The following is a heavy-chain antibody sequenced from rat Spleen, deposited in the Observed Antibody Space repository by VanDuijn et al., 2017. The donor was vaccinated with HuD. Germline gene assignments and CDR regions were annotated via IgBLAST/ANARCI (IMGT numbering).Heavy chain of an antibody. CDR3: ARHAGDYGSFFDY. J-gene: IGHJ2*01. CDR2: ISSDGRRN. V-gene: IGHV5-29*01. Sequence: EVQLVESDGGLVQPGRSLKLSCAASGFTFTDYYMAWVRQAPTKGLEWVATISSDGRRNYYRDSVKGRFTISRYNAKSTLYLQLHSLRSEDTATYYCARHAGDYGSFFDYWGQGVMVTVSS. D-gene: IGHD1-3*01. CDR1: GFTFTDYY.